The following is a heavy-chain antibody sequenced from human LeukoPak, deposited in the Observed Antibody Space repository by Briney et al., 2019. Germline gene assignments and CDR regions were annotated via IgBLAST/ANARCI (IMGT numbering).Heavy chain of an antibody. J-gene: IGHJ4*02. V-gene: IGHV3-43*02. CDR2: ISGDGGRT. CDR3: AKVKYSASKDSDY. D-gene: IGHD5-18*01. Sequence: GSLRLSCAASGFTFDDYAMHWVRQAPGKGLEWVSLISGDGGRTYYADSVKGRFTISRDNSKSSLYLQMNSLRTEDTALYFCAKVKYSASKDSDYWGQGALVTVSS. CDR1: GFTFDDYA.